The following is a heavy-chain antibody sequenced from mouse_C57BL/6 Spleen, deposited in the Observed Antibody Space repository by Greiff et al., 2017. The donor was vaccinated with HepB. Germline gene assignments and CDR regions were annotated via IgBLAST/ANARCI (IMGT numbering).Heavy chain of an antibody. CDR2: INPNNGGT. D-gene: IGHD4-1*01. J-gene: IGHJ4*01. CDR1: GYTFTDYN. CDR3: ARSDWDYYYAMDY. Sequence: DVQLQESGPELVKPGASVKIPCKASGYTFTDYNMDWVKQSHGKSLEWIGDINPNNGGTIYNQKFKGKATLTVDKSSSTAYMELRSLTSEDTAVYYCARSDWDYYYAMDYWGQGTSVTVSS. V-gene: IGHV1-18*01.